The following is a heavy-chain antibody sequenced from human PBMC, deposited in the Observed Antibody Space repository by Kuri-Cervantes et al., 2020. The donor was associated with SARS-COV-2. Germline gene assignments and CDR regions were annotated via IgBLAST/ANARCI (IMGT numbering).Heavy chain of an antibody. CDR3: ARLPRALGTLDY. D-gene: IGHD7-27*01. CDR2: IYYSGST. J-gene: IGHJ4*02. V-gene: IGHV4-39*01. CDR1: GGSISSSSYY. Sequence: SETLSLTCTVSGGSISSSSYYWGWIRQPPGKGLEWIGSIYYSGSTYYSPSLKSRVTISVDTSKNQFSLKLSSVTAADTAVYYCARLPRALGTLDYWGQGTLVTVSS.